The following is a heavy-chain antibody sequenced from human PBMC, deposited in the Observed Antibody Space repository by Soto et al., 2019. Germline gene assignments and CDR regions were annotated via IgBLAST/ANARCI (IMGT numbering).Heavy chain of an antibody. CDR2: MNPNSGNT. V-gene: IGHV1-8*01. CDR1: GYTFTSYD. CDR3: ARVRVTMVRGVIITGGWFDP. J-gene: IGHJ5*02. D-gene: IGHD3-10*01. Sequence: QVQLVQSGAEVKKPGASVKVSCKASGYTFTSYDINWVRQATGQGLEWMGWMNPNSGNTGYAQKFQGRVTMTRNTSVGTAYMELSSLRSEDTAVYHCARVRVTMVRGVIITGGWFDPWGQGTLVTVSS.